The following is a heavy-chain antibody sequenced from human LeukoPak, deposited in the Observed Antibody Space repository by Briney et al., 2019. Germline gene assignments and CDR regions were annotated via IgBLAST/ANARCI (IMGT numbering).Heavy chain of an antibody. V-gene: IGHV4-30-4*08. J-gene: IGHJ5*02. CDR1: GGSISGGDYY. CDR2: IYYSGST. Sequence: PSQTLSLTCTVSGGSISGGDYYWSWIRQPPGKGLEWIEFIYYSGSTSYNSSLKSRVTISLDTSKNYFSLKLTSVTAADTAMYYCARGDYYDSSGYYYHWGQGTLVTVSS. D-gene: IGHD3-22*01. CDR3: ARGDYYDSSGYYYH.